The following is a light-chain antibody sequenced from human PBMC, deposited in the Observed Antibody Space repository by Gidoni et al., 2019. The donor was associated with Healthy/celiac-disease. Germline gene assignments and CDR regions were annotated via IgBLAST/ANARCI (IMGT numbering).Light chain of an antibody. CDR2: GAS. Sequence: EIVLTQSPGTLSLSPGERATLSCRASQSVSSSYLAWYQQKPGQAPRLLIYGASSRATGIPDRFSGSGSVTDFTLTISRLEPEDFAVYYCQQNGSSRGTFGGGTKVEIK. V-gene: IGKV3-20*01. J-gene: IGKJ4*01. CDR1: QSVSSSY. CDR3: QQNGSSRGT.